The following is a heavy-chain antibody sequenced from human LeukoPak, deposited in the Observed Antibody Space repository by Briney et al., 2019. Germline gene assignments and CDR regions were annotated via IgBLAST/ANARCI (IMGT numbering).Heavy chain of an antibody. Sequence: SETLSLTCTVSGGSISSSSYYWGWIRQPPGKGLEWIGSIYYSGSTYYNPSLKSRVTISVDTSKNQFSLKLSSVTAADTAVYYCARAVGSGFPDYWGQGTLVTVSS. CDR2: IYYSGST. J-gene: IGHJ4*02. CDR3: ARAVGSGFPDY. CDR1: GGSISSSSYY. V-gene: IGHV4-39*07. D-gene: IGHD2-15*01.